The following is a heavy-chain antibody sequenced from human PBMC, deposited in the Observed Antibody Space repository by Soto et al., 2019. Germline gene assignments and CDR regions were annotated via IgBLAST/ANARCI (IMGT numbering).Heavy chain of an antibody. CDR3: ARVVRGSGSYYPELYYYYMDV. CDR1: GYTFTSYG. D-gene: IGHD3-10*01. J-gene: IGHJ6*03. CDR2: ISAYNGNT. Sequence: ASVKSYCTASGYTFTSYGISWVRQAPGQGLEWMGWISAYNGNTNYAQKLQGRVTMTTDTSTSTAYMELRSLRSDDTAVYYCARVVRGSGSYYPELYYYYMDVWGKGTTVTVSS. V-gene: IGHV1-18*01.